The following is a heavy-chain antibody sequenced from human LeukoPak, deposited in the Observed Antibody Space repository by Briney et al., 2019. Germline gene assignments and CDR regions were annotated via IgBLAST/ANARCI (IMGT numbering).Heavy chain of an antibody. CDR3: ARVGVPAGFIFDY. CDR2: INPNNGAT. D-gene: IGHD2-2*01. CDR1: KYTFTAYY. V-gene: IGHV1-2*02. Sequence: ASVKVSCKASKYTFTAYYLHWVRQAPGQGLEWMGWINPNNGATNLAPKFQGRVAMTRDTSITTAYMEVSRLRSDDTAVYYCARVGVPAGFIFDYWGQGTLVTVSS. J-gene: IGHJ4*02.